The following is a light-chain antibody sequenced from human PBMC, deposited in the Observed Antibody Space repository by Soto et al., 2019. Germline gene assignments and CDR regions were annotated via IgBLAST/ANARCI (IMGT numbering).Light chain of an antibody. CDR1: SSHVGGDNY. V-gene: IGLV2-8*01. Sequence: QSVLTQPPSASGSPGQSVTLSCTGTSSHVGGDNYVSWYQQHPGKAPKLMIYEVSNRHSGVTHRLSASKSGNTASLPVSSLQQEDEADDYCCPYEGSNNWNFGTGTKLTVL. CDR2: EVS. CDR3: CPYEGSNNWN. J-gene: IGLJ1*01.